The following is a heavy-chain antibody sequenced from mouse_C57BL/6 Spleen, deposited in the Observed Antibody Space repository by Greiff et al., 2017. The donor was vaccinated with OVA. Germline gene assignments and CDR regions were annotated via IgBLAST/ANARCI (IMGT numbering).Heavy chain of an antibody. Sequence: QVQLQQPGTELVKPGASVKLSCKASGYTFTSYWMHWVKQRPGQGLEWIGNINPSNGGTNYNEKFKSKATLTVDKSSSTAYMQLSSLTSEDSAVYYCAREGPSYYDYDAGFAYWGQGTLVTVSA. CDR3: AREGPSYYDYDAGFAY. D-gene: IGHD2-4*01. V-gene: IGHV1-53*01. J-gene: IGHJ3*01. CDR2: INPSNGGT. CDR1: GYTFTSYW.